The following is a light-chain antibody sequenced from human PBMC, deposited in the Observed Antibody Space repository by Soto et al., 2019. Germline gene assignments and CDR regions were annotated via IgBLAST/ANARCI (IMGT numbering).Light chain of an antibody. CDR2: GAS. CDR1: QIISSTY. J-gene: IGKJ2*01. Sequence: DIVLTQSPGTLSLSPGERATLSCRASQIISSTYLGWYQQKPGQAPRLLIYGASSRATVIPDRFSSSGSVTDFTLTISRLETEAFAVYYCQHYGTSLYTFGQGTNLEI. CDR3: QHYGTSLYT. V-gene: IGKV3-20*01.